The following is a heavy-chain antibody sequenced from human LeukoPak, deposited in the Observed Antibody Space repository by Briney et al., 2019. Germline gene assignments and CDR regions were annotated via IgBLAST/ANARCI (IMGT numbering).Heavy chain of an antibody. D-gene: IGHD3-22*01. CDR1: GDSISTYY. V-gene: IGHV4-59*08. CDR2: IRYSGSA. Sequence: KSSETLSLTCTVSGDSISTYYWSWIRQPPGKGLEWIGYIRYSGSANYNPSPRSRVTISIDTSKNQFSLKLSSVTAADTAVYHCARLVYDSRGYYFDYWGQGTLVTVSS. J-gene: IGHJ4*02. CDR3: ARLVYDSRGYYFDY.